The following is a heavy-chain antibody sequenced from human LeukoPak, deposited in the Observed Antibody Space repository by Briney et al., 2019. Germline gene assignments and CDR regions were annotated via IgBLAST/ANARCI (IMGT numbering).Heavy chain of an antibody. V-gene: IGHV4-38-2*02. J-gene: IGHJ4*02. D-gene: IGHD2-15*01. CDR2: IDHSGST. CDR1: GYSISSGYY. Sequence: SETLSLTCTVSGYSISSGYYWGRIRQPPGKGLEWTGSIDHSGSTYYNPSLKSRITISVDTSKNQFSLKLSSVTAADTAVYYCARDDCSGGSCYGYWGQGTLVTVSS. CDR3: ARDDCSGGSCYGY.